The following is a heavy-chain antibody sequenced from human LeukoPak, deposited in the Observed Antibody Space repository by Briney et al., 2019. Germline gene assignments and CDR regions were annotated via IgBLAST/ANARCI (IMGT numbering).Heavy chain of an antibody. CDR3: ARGGSGWPTPFDY. J-gene: IGHJ4*02. V-gene: IGHV1-2*02. CDR2: INPNSGGT. CDR1: GYTFTGYY. D-gene: IGHD6-25*01. Sequence: ASVKVSCKASGYTFTGYYMHWVRQAPGQGLEWVGWINPNSGGTKRPQKFQGRVTMTRDTSISTAYMELGRLRSDDTAVYYCARGGSGWPTPFDYWGQGTLVTVSS.